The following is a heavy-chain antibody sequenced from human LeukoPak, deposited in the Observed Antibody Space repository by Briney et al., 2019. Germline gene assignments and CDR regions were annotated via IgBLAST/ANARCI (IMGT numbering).Heavy chain of an antibody. V-gene: IGHV4-61*01. D-gene: IGHD6-19*01. J-gene: IGHJ6*02. CDR3: ARLSSGWSPGWGYYYYGMDV. CDR2: IYYSGST. CDR1: GGSVSSGSYY. Sequence: PSETLSLTCTVSGGSVSSGSYYWSWIRQPPGRGLEWIGYIYYSGSTNYNPSLKSRVTISVDTSKNQFSLKLSSVTAADTAVYYCARLSSGWSPGWGYYYYGMDVWGQGTTVTVSS.